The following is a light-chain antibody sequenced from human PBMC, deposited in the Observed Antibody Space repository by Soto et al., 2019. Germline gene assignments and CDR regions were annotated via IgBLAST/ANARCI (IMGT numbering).Light chain of an antibody. CDR3: NSYTTSSTVV. CDR2: EVT. CDR1: SSDVGSYDY. J-gene: IGLJ3*02. Sequence: QSALTQPASESGSPGQSITISCTGTSSDVGSYDYVSWFQQHPGKAPKLLIYEVTNRPSGVSNRFSGSKSGNTASLTISGLQAEDEADYYCNSYTTSSTVVFGGGIKLTVL. V-gene: IGLV2-14*01.